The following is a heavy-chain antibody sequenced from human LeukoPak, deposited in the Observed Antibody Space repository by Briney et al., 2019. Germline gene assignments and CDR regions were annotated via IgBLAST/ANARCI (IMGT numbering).Heavy chain of an antibody. CDR2: IYPGDSQT. J-gene: IGHJ4*02. CDR1: GYRFTDYW. CDR3: APQLAARPGGFDY. D-gene: IGHD6-6*01. Sequence: GESLKISCKVSGYRFTDYWIGWVRQMPGKGLELMGIIYPGDSQTRYSPSFQGQVTISADKSINTAYLQWTSLKASDTAMYYCAPQLAARPGGFDYWGQGTLVTVSS. V-gene: IGHV5-51*01.